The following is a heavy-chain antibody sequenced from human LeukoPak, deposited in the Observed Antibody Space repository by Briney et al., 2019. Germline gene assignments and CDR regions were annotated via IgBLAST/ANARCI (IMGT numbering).Heavy chain of an antibody. V-gene: IGHV3-48*01. D-gene: IGHD1-26*01. CDR2: ISSSSTI. CDR1: GFTFSSYS. Sequence: PGGSLRLSCAASGFTFSSYSMNWVRQAPGKGLEWVSYISSSSTIYYADSVKGRFTISRDNSKNTLYLQMNSLRAEDTAVYYCAKERASDYWGQGTLVTVSS. CDR3: AKERASDY. J-gene: IGHJ4*02.